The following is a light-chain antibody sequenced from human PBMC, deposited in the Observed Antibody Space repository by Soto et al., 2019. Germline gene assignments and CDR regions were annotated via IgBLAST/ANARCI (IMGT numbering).Light chain of an antibody. Sequence: IQMTQSPSTQSASFGDRVTITCRASQNVDKKVAWYQQKPGKAPKLLIFDVSTLQTGVPSRFSGSGFGTEFSLSINSLQPDDVATYYCQQYDLFWTFGQGTRVQIK. CDR3: QQYDLFWT. CDR1: QNVDKK. CDR2: DVS. V-gene: IGKV1-5*01. J-gene: IGKJ1*01.